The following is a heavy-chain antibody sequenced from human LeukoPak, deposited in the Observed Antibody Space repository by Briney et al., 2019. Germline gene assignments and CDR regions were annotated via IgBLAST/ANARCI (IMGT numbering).Heavy chain of an antibody. CDR1: GFTLSNAW. D-gene: IGHD6-19*01. CDR3: TPAGAGDY. V-gene: IGHV3-15*01. J-gene: IGHJ4*02. CDR2: IKSKTDGGTT. Sequence: PGGSLRLSCAASGFTLSNAWMRWVRQAPGKGLEWVGLIKSKTDGGTTVYAAPVKGRFTISRDDSKNTLYLQMNSLKTGDTAGYYGTPAGAGDYWGEGTLVTVSS.